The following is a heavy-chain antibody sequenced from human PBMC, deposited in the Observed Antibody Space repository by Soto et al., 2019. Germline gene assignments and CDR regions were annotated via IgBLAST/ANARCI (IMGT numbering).Heavy chain of an antibody. V-gene: IGHV1-18*01. Sequence: ASVNVSCTASGSTFTSYGISWVRQAPGQGLEWMGWISAYNGNTNYAQKLQGRVTMTTDTSTSTAYMELRSLRSDDTAVYYCARVGLPHYDFWSGYSPRNGMDVWGQGTTVTVS. CDR2: ISAYNGNT. CDR1: GSTFTSYG. J-gene: IGHJ6*02. D-gene: IGHD3-3*01. CDR3: ARVGLPHYDFWSGYSPRNGMDV.